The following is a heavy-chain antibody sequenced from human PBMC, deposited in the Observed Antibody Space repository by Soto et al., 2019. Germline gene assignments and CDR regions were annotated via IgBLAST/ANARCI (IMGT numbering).Heavy chain of an antibody. CDR3: ARVGITIFGGGYYYYMDV. V-gene: IGHV4-4*02. J-gene: IGHJ6*03. CDR1: SGSISSSNW. Sequence: SETLSLTCAVSSGSISSSNWWSWVRQPPGKGLEWIGEIYHSGSTNYNPSLKSRVTISVDKSKNQFSLKLSSVTAADTAVYYRARVGITIFGGGYYYYMDVWGKGTTVTVSS. CDR2: IYHSGST. D-gene: IGHD3-3*01.